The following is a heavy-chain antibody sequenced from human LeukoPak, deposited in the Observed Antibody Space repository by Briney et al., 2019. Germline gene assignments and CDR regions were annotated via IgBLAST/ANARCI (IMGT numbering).Heavy chain of an antibody. CDR2: MNPNSGNT. CDR3: ARTDVYYYYYGMDV. V-gene: IGHV1-8*01. CDR1: GYTFTSYD. Sequence: ASVKVSCKASGYTFTSYDINWVRQATGQGLEWMGWMNPNSGNTGYAQKFQGRVTMTRNTSISTAHMELSSLRSEDTAVYYCARTDVYYYYYGMDVWGQGTTVTVSS. J-gene: IGHJ6*02.